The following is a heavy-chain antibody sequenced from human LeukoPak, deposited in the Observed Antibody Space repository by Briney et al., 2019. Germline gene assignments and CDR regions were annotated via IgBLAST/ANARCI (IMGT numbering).Heavy chain of an antibody. CDR3: AKGIVVVPAAPKYFDY. J-gene: IGHJ4*02. CDR2: ISGSGGST. D-gene: IGHD2-2*01. Sequence: GGSLRLSCAASGFTFSSYAMSWVRQAPGKGLEWVSAISGSGGSTYYADSVKGRFTISRDNSKNTLYLQMNSLRAEDTAVYYCAKGIVVVPAAPKYFDYWGQGTLVTVPS. CDR1: GFTFSSYA. V-gene: IGHV3-23*01.